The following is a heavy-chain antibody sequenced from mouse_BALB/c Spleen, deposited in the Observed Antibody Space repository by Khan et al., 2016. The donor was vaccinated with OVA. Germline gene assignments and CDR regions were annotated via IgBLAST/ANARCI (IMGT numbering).Heavy chain of an antibody. CDR1: GFTFSNYW. Sequence: EVQLQESGGGLVQPGGSMKLSCVASGFTFSNYWMNWVRQSPEKGLEWVAEIRLKSDDYVTHYAVSVKGRFTISREYSKSSVYLQMNNLRAKDVGIYYCWIQLWGQGTTLTVSS. J-gene: IGHJ2*01. D-gene: IGHD3-3*01. CDR3: WIQL. V-gene: IGHV6-6*02. CDR2: IRLKSDDYVT.